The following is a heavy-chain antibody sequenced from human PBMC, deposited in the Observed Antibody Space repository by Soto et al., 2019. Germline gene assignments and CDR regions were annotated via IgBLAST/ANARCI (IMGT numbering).Heavy chain of an antibody. V-gene: IGHV3-21*01. CDR1: GFTFRSFT. Sequence: PGGSLRLSCAASGFTFRSFTMNWVRQAPGKGLEWVSTISSNSAYIYYTDALRGRFTISRDNAKNSLHLQMNSLRAEDTAVYYCTRDASRDSSARGSFDPWGPGTLVPVSS. CDR3: TRDASRDSSARGSFDP. CDR2: ISSNSAYI. J-gene: IGHJ5*02. D-gene: IGHD6-13*01.